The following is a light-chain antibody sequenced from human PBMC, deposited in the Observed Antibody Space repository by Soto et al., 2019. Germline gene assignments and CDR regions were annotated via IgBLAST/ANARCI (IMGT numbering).Light chain of an antibody. V-gene: IGKV3-20*01. CDR3: QQYASSPLT. J-gene: IGKJ4*01. CDR1: QSVTSSY. CDR2: DAS. Sequence: EIVLTQSPDTLSLSPGEGATLSCRASQSVTSSYLAWYQQKRGQAPRLLMYDASSRATGIPDRFSGSGSGTDFTLTISRLEPEDFAVYFCQQYASSPLTFGGGTRWIS.